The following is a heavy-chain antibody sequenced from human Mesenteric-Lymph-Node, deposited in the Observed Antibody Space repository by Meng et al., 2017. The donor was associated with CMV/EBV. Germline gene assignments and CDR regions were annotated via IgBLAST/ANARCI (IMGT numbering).Heavy chain of an antibody. V-gene: IGHV4-39*01. CDR3: ARLYISFYSYHGMDV. Sequence: GSLRLSCTVSSGSISSSSYYWAWIRQPPGKGLECIGSIYQSGTTYYNPSLKSRVTISIDRSKNEFSLELTSVAAADTAVYFCARLYISFYSYHGMDVWGQGTTVTVSS. CDR2: IYQSGTT. J-gene: IGHJ6*02. D-gene: IGHD2-2*02. CDR1: SGSISSSSYY.